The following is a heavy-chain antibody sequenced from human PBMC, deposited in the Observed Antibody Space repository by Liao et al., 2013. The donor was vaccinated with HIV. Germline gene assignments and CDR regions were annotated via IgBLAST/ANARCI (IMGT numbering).Heavy chain of an antibody. Sequence: QAQLQESGPGLVKPSETLSLTCTVSGGSFTTQYWTWIRQPPGKGLEWIGYIYYSGSTKYNPSLKSRVTISLDTSKNQFSLKLSSVTTADTAVYYCARAGITGTTNLGDVWGRGTTVTVSS. J-gene: IGHJ6*04. V-gene: IGHV4-59*11. CDR3: ARAGITGTTNLGDV. CDR1: GGSFTTQY. CDR2: IYYSGST. D-gene: IGHD1-20*01.